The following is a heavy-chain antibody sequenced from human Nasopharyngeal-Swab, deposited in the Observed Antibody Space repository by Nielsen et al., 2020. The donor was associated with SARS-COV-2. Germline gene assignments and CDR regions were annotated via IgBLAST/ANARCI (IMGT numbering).Heavy chain of an antibody. CDR1: GFTFSSND. CDR3: AKSSRGGSSSAFDI. CDR2: IGAAGGT. V-gene: IGHV3-13*01. D-gene: IGHD1-26*01. Sequence: GESLKISCAASGFTFSSNDMHWVRLPRGKGLEWVSAIGAAGGTYYPDSVKGRFTISRDNSKNTLYLQMNSLRAEDTAVYYCAKSSRGGSSSAFDIWGQGTMVTVSS. J-gene: IGHJ3*02.